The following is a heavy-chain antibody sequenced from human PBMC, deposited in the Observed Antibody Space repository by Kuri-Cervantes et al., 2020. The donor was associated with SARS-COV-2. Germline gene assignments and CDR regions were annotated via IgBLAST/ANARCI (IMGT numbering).Heavy chain of an antibody. Sequence: AWVKVSCNAAGYTFTSYGISWVRQAPGQGLEWVGWISTYNSNKNYAQKLQGRVTITTDKSTITAYMELRSLRSDDTAVYYCARDLDTDSYCFDYWGQGTLVTVSS. D-gene: IGHD2-8*02. CDR3: ARDLDTDSYCFDY. J-gene: IGHJ4*02. CDR2: ISTYNSNK. V-gene: IGHV1-18*04. CDR1: GYTFTSYG.